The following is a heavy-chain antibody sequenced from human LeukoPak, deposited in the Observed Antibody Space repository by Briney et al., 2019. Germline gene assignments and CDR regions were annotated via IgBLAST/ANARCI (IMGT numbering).Heavy chain of an antibody. Sequence: GASVKVSCKASGYTFTSYDTNWVRQATGQGLEWMGWMNPNSGNTGYAQKFQGRVTMTRNTSISTAYMELSSLRSEDTAVYYCARGYSSGWYGVYYYYYYMDVWGKGTTVTISS. CDR3: ARGYSSGWYGVYYYYYYMDV. CDR2: MNPNSGNT. J-gene: IGHJ6*03. D-gene: IGHD6-19*01. V-gene: IGHV1-8*01. CDR1: GYTFTSYD.